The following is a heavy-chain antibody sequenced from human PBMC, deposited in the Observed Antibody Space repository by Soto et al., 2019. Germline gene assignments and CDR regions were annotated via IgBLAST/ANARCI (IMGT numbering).Heavy chain of an antibody. Sequence: QVQLVQSGAEVKKPGASVKVSCKASGYTFTSYGISWVRQAPGQGLEWMGWISAYNGNTNYAQKLQGRVTMTTDTSTSTAYRELRSLRADDTAVYYWARVPGIGATARRLAIWGQGTMVTVSS. V-gene: IGHV1-18*01. CDR3: ARVPGIGATARRLAI. CDR1: GYTFTSYG. CDR2: ISAYNGNT. J-gene: IGHJ3*02. D-gene: IGHD5-12*01.